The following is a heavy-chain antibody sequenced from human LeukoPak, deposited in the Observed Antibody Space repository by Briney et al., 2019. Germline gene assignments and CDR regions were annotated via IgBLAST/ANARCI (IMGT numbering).Heavy chain of an antibody. CDR1: GFTFSSYA. D-gene: IGHD6-19*01. CDR3: AKFNDRIAVAGTPYFDY. V-gene: IGHV3-23*01. CDR2: ISGSGGST. Sequence: PGGSLRLSCAASGFTFSSYAMSWVRQAPGKGLEWVSAISGSGGSTYYADSVKGRFTISRDNSKNTLYLQMYSLRAEDTAVYYCAKFNDRIAVAGTPYFDYWGQGTLVTVSS. J-gene: IGHJ4*02.